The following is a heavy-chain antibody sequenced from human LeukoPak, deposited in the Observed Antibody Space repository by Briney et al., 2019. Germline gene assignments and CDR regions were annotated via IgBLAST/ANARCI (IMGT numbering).Heavy chain of an antibody. CDR2: ISGSGGST. Sequence: PGGSLRLSCAASGFTFSSYAMSWVRQAPGKGLEWVSAISGSGGSTYYADSVKGRFTISRDNSKNTLYLQMNSLRAEDTAVYYCAKGVRVCSSTSCLPLKYYYYGMDVWGQGTTVTISS. J-gene: IGHJ6*02. D-gene: IGHD2-2*01. CDR3: AKGVRVCSSTSCLPLKYYYYGMDV. V-gene: IGHV3-23*01. CDR1: GFTFSSYA.